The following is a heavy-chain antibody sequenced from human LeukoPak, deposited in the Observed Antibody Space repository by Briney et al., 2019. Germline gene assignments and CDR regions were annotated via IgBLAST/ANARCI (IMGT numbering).Heavy chain of an antibody. D-gene: IGHD6-19*01. V-gene: IGHV1-18*01. Sequence: ASVKVSCKASGYTFTSYDINWVRQATGQGLEWMGWISAYNGNTNYAQKLQGRVTMTTDTSTSTAYMELRSLRSDDTAVYYCASIAVAGYYFDYWGQGTLVTVSS. CDR2: ISAYNGNT. J-gene: IGHJ4*02. CDR3: ASIAVAGYYFDY. CDR1: GYTFTSYD.